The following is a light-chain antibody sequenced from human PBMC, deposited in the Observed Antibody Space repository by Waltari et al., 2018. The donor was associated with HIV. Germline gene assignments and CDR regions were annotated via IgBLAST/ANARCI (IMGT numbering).Light chain of an antibody. CDR1: SLTRYY. V-gene: IGLV3-19*01. CDR2: GEN. Sequence: SSELTQDPAVSVALGQTVRITCQGDSLTRYYASWYQQKPGQAPVLVIYGENHRPSGIPDRFSGSSSGNTASLTSTGGQAEDEADYYCSTRDSTDNPVVFGGGTNLTVL. CDR3: STRDSTDNPVV. J-gene: IGLJ2*01.